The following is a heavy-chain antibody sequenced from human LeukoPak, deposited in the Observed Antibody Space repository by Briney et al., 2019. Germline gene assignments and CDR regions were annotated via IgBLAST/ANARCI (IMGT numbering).Heavy chain of an antibody. Sequence: GSSVKVSSKASGGTFSSYAISWVGQAPGQGLEWMGGIIPIFGTANYAQKFQGRVTITADKSTSTAYMELSSLRSEDAAVYYCAREPHCSCCCCYVWCFQHWGQGTLVTVSS. CDR1: GGTFSSYA. J-gene: IGHJ1*01. CDR3: AREPHCSCCCCYVWCFQH. D-gene: IGHD2-2*01. V-gene: IGHV1-69*06. CDR2: IIPIFGTA.